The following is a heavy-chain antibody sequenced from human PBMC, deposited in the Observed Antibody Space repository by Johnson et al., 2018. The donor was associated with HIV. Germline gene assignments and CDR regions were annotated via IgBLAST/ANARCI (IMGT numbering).Heavy chain of an antibody. Sequence: VQLVESGGGVIRPGGSLRLSCAASGFTVSSNYMSWVRQAPGKGLEWVSVISSGGSTYYADSVTGRFTISRENSKTTLYLQMNSLRAEDTAVYYCARDSPPWGARGDIWGQGTMVTVSS. V-gene: IGHV3-53*01. J-gene: IGHJ3*02. CDR1: GFTVSSNY. D-gene: IGHD1-26*01. CDR2: ISSGGST. CDR3: ARDSPPWGARGDI.